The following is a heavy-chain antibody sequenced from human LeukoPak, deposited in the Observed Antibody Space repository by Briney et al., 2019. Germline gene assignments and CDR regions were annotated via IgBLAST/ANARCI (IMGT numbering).Heavy chain of an antibody. Sequence: GGSLRLSCAASRFTFSSYAMHWVRQAPGKGLEWVAVISYDGSNKYYADSVKGRFTISRDNSKNTLYLQMNSLRAEDTAVYYCARGIAVASSIFDYWGQGTLVTVSS. V-gene: IGHV3-30*04. CDR1: RFTFSSYA. J-gene: IGHJ4*02. D-gene: IGHD6-19*01. CDR3: ARGIAVASSIFDY. CDR2: ISYDGSNK.